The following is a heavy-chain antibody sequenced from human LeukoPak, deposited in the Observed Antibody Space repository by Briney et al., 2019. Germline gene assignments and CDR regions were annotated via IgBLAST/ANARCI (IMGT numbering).Heavy chain of an antibody. CDR1: GFTFSSYS. CDR2: ISSSSSYI. CDR3: ARDLSHIVVVTAIFDY. V-gene: IGHV3-21*01. J-gene: IGHJ4*02. Sequence: GGSLRLSCAASGFTFSSYSMNWVRQAPGKGLEWVSSISSSSSYIYYADSVKGRFTISRDNAKNSLYLQMDSLRAEDTAVYYCARDLSHIVVVTAIFDYWGQGTLVTVSS. D-gene: IGHD2-21*02.